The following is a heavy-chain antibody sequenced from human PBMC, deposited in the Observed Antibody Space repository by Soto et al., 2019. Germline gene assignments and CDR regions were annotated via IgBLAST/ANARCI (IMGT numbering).Heavy chain of an antibody. CDR3: AKDISATVTTYLFDY. J-gene: IGHJ4*02. CDR1: GFTFTRYS. Sequence: GGSMRLSCAASGFTFTRYSMNWVRQAPGKGLEWVSSISSTTNYIYYGDSMKGRFTISRDNAKNSLYLEMNSLRAEDTALYYCAKDISATVTTYLFDYWGQGTLVTVSS. D-gene: IGHD4-17*01. V-gene: IGHV3-21*04. CDR2: ISSTTNYI.